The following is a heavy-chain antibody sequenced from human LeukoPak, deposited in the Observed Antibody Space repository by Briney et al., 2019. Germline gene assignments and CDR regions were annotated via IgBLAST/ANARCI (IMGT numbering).Heavy chain of an antibody. CDR2: INHSGST. D-gene: IGHD3-16*01. CDR3: ARVLPGDYVWYFDY. Sequence: TSETLSLTCAVYGGSFSGYYWSWIRQPPGKGLEWIGEINHSGSTIYNPSLKSRITISVDTSKNQFSLKLRSVTAADTAVYYCARVLPGDYVWYFDYWGQGTLVTVSS. CDR1: GGSFSGYY. J-gene: IGHJ4*02. V-gene: IGHV4-34*01.